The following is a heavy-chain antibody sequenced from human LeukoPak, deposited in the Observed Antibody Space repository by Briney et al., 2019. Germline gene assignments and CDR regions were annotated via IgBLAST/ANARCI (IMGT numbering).Heavy chain of an antibody. V-gene: IGHV1-69*13. CDR3: ARGTPHYYDSSGYYDY. J-gene: IGHJ4*02. Sequence: SVKVSCKASGSTFSSYAISWVRQAPGQGLEWMGGIIPIFGTANYAQKFQGRVMITADESTSTAYMELSSLRSEDTAVYYCARGTPHYYDSSGYYDYWGQGTLVTVSS. CDR1: GSTFSSYA. D-gene: IGHD3-22*01. CDR2: IIPIFGTA.